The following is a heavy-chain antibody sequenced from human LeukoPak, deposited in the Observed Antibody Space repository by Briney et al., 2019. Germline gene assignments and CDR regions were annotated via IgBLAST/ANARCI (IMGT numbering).Heavy chain of an antibody. CDR1: GFTFTTNA. CDR3: ARVGYCSSGICYGMDV. CDR2: INTDLSST. J-gene: IGHJ6*02. Sequence: GGSLRLSCAASGFTFTTNAMSWVRQAPGKGLEWVSRINTDLSSTSYADSVKGRFTISRDNAKNTVYLQMNSLRVEDTAVYYCARVGYCSSGICYGMDVWGPGTTVSVSS. V-gene: IGHV3-74*01. D-gene: IGHD2-2*01.